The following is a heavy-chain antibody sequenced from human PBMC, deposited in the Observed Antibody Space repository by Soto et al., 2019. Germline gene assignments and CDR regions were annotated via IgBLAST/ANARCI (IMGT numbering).Heavy chain of an antibody. V-gene: IGHV1-18*01. CDR1: GSTFTSYG. CDR2: ISAYNGNT. D-gene: IGHD6-13*01. J-gene: IGHJ5*02. CDR3: ARAGYSSSNNWFDT. Sequence: ASLKVSCKASGSTFTSYGISCVRHSPGQGLEWMGWISAYNGNTNYAQKLQGRVTMTTDTSTSTAYMELRSLRSDDTAVYYCARAGYSSSNNWFDTWGQGTLVTVSS.